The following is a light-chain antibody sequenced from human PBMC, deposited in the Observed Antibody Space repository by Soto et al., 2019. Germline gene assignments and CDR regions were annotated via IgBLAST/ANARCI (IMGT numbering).Light chain of an antibody. V-gene: IGKV1-9*01. Sequence: DIQLTQSPSFLSASVGDRVTITCRASQGISSYLAWYQQKPGKAPKLLIYAASTLQSGVPSRFSGSGSGTEFTLTISSLQPEDFATYYCQQLKRYPLTFGPGTKVDIK. CDR1: QGISSY. J-gene: IGKJ3*01. CDR2: AAS. CDR3: QQLKRYPLT.